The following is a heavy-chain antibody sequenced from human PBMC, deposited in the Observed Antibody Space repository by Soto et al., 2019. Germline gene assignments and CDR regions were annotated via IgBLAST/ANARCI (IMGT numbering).Heavy chain of an antibody. J-gene: IGHJ4*02. CDR3: ARETDWIPDY. V-gene: IGHV3-23*01. CDR1: GFTFSSYA. Sequence: EVQLLESGGSLKQPGGSLRLSCAASGFTFSSYAMSWVRQAPGKGLEWVSSISAGGDTTYYADSVKGRFTITRDNSKNMLYLQMNSLRPEDTGVYYCARETDWIPDYWGQGTLVTVSS. CDR2: ISAGGDTT. D-gene: IGHD5-18*01.